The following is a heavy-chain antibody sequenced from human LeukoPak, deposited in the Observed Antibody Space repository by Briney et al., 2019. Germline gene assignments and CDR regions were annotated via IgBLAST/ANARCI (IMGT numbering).Heavy chain of an antibody. CDR1: GFRVSDYY. CDR3: ARDRAANQDWVEFDP. CDR2: IRDSGEA. D-gene: IGHD3/OR15-3a*01. J-gene: IGHJ5*02. Sequence: TGGSLRLSCAVSGFRVSDYYMSWVRQAPEKGLEWVGLIRDSGEAFYADFARGRFAISRDESENTLYLQMNSLRVEDTAVYFCARDRAANQDWVEFDPWGQGTPVIVSS. V-gene: IGHV3-66*03.